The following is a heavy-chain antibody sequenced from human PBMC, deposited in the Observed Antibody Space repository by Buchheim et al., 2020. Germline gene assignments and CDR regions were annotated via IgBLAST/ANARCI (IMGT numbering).Heavy chain of an antibody. CDR2: IYTSGST. V-gene: IGHV4-4*07. Sequence: QVQLQESGPGLVKPSETLSLTCTVSGGSISSYYWSWIRQPAGKGLEWIGRIYTSGSTNYNPSLKGRVTMSVDTSKNQFSLKLSSVTAADTAVYYCARDLRVARPHSARVWGGLDYWGQGTL. J-gene: IGHJ4*02. CDR1: GGSISSYY. D-gene: IGHD6-6*01. CDR3: ARDLRVARPHSARVWGGLDY.